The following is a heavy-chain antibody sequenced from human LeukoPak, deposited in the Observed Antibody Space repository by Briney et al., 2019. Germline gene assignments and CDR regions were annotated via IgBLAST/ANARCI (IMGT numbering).Heavy chain of an antibody. CDR1: GFTYSSYA. D-gene: IGHD3-22*01. V-gene: IGHV3-30*04. J-gene: IGHJ4*02. CDR3: ARPADSSGYYYVAGY. Sequence: GGSLRLSCAASGFTYSSYAMHWVRQAPGKGLEWVAVISYDGSNKYYADSVKGRFTISRDNSKNTLYLQMNSLRAEDTAVYYCARPADSSGYYYVAGYWGQGTLVTVSS. CDR2: ISYDGSNK.